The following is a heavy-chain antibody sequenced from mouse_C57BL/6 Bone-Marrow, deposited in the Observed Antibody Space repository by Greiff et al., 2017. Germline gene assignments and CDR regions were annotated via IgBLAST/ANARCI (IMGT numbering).Heavy chain of an antibody. CDR3: ARKGTGGGAWFAY. V-gene: IGHV1-9*01. J-gene: IGHJ3*01. CDR2: VLPGSGST. CDR1: GYTFTGYW. Sequence: QVQLKQSGAELMKPGASVKLSCKATGYTFTGYWIEWVKQRPGHGLEWIGEVLPGSGSTNYTEKFKGKATFTADTSSNTAYMQLSSLTTGDSAIYYCARKGTGGGAWFAYWGQGTLVTVSA. D-gene: IGHD4-1*01.